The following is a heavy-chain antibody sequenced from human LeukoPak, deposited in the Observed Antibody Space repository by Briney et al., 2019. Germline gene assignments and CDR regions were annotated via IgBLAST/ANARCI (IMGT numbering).Heavy chain of an antibody. CDR1: GGSFSGYY. V-gene: IGHV4-34*01. J-gene: IGHJ5*02. D-gene: IGHD3-9*01. Sequence: SETLSLTCAVYGGSFSGYYWSWIRQPPGKGLEWIGEINHSGSTNYNPSLKSRVTISVDTSKNQFSLKLSSVTAADTAVYYCARDSLRYFDWSLPSSWFDPWGQGTLVTVSS. CDR2: INHSGST. CDR3: ARDSLRYFDWSLPSSWFDP.